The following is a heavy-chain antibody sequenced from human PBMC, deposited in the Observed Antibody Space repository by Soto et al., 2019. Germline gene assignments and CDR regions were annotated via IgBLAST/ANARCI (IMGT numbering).Heavy chain of an antibody. CDR3: ARGRGRRTVITRVPYFDY. J-gene: IGHJ4*02. CDR1: DGSFSGYY. D-gene: IGHD3-16*01. Sequence: QVQLQQWGAGLLKPSETLSLTCAVYDGSFSGYYWTWIRQPPGKGPEWIGEINHSGSTTYNPSLKSRVTISVDTSKNQFSLKLRSVTAADTAVYYCARGRGRRTVITRVPYFDYWGQGTLVTVSS. CDR2: INHSGST. V-gene: IGHV4-34*01.